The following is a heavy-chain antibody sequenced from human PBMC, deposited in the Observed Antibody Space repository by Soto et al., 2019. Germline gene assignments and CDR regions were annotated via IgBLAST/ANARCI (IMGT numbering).Heavy chain of an antibody. CDR3: ARDKYRPLFGYMDV. V-gene: IGHV3-23*01. CDR1: GFTCSSYA. CDR2: IGGRGVTP. J-gene: IGHJ6*03. Sequence: GSLRLSCAASGFTCSSYAMSWVRQAPGKGLEWVSAIGGRGVTPLYADSVKGRFTISRDNSKNTLYLQMNSLRAEDTAVYYCARDKYRPLFGYMDVWGKGTTVTVSS. D-gene: IGHD2-21*01.